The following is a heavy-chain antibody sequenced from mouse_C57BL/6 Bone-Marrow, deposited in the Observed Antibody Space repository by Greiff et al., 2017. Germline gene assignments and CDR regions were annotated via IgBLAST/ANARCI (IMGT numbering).Heavy chain of an antibody. CDR1: GYTFTSYW. Sequence: QVQLQQPGAELVRPGSSVKLSCKASGYTFTSYWMDWVKQRPGQGLEWIGNIYPSDSETHYNQKFKDKATLTVDKSSSTAYMQLSSLTSEDSAVYSCAKRSIYFDYWGQGTTLTVSS. J-gene: IGHJ2*01. CDR3: AKRSIYFDY. D-gene: IGHD1-1*01. CDR2: IYPSDSET. V-gene: IGHV1-61*01.